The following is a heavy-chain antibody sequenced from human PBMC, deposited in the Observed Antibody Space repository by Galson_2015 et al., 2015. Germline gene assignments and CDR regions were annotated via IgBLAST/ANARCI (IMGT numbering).Heavy chain of an antibody. CDR1: GGSFSGYY. D-gene: IGHD5-12*01. CDR2: INHSGST. Sequence: ETLSLTCAVYGGSFSGYYWSWIRQPPGKGLEWIGEINHSGSTNYNPSLKSRVTISVDTSKNQFSLELSSVTAADTAVYYCARWGTVDIVATIFGAKYYFDYWGQGTLVTVSS. V-gene: IGHV4-34*01. J-gene: IGHJ4*02. CDR3: ARWGTVDIVATIFGAKYYFDY.